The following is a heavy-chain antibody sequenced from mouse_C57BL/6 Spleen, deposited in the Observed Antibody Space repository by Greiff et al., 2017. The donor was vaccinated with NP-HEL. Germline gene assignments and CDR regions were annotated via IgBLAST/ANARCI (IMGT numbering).Heavy chain of an antibody. J-gene: IGHJ2*01. D-gene: IGHD1-1*01. Sequence: EVQLQQSGPELVKPGASVKIPCKASGYTFTDYNMDWVKQSHGKSLEWIGDINPNNGGTIYNQKFKGKATLTVDKSSSTAYMQFSSLTSEDSAVYYCARVYGMFDYWGQGTTLTVSS. V-gene: IGHV1-18*01. CDR3: ARVYGMFDY. CDR1: GYTFTDYN. CDR2: INPNNGGT.